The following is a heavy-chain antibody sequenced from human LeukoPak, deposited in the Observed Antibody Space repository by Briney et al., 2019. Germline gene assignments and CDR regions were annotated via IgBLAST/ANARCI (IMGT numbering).Heavy chain of an antibody. V-gene: IGHV4-59*01. CDR1: GGSISSFY. D-gene: IGHD2-21*01. CDR2: IHYTGNT. J-gene: IGHJ4*02. CDR3: AISTVIAPEFDS. Sequence: PSETLSLTCTVSGGSISSFYWNWIRQPPGKALEWIGLIHYTGNTNYNPSLKSRVTISVDTSKNQFSLYLSSVTAADTAVYYCAISTVIAPEFDSWGQGTLVTVSS.